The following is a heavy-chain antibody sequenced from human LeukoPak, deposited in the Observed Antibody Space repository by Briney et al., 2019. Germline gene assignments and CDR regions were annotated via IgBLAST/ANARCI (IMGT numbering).Heavy chain of an antibody. Sequence: GGSLRLSCAASGFTFSSYAVSWVRQAPGKGLEWISYIGIDSGNTNYADSVKGRFTISGDKAKNSLYLQMNSLRVEDTAVYYCARDYKYAFDNWGQGTLVTVSS. CDR2: IGIDSGNT. J-gene: IGHJ4*02. CDR1: GFTFSSYA. V-gene: IGHV3-48*01. CDR3: ARDYKYAFDN. D-gene: IGHD5-24*01.